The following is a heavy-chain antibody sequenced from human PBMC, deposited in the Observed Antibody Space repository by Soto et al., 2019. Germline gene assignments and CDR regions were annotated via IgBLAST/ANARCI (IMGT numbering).Heavy chain of an antibody. D-gene: IGHD6-19*01. CDR2: ISAYNGNT. Sequence: ASVKVSCKASGYTFTSYGISWVRQAPGQGLEWMGWISAYNGNTNYAQNLQGRVTMTTDTSTSTAYMELRSLRSDDTAVYYCARDNTIGSGSVMGYNWLAPCGQGTLVTVS. V-gene: IGHV1-18*01. CDR3: ARDNTIGSGSVMGYNWLAP. CDR1: GYTFTSYG. J-gene: IGHJ5*02.